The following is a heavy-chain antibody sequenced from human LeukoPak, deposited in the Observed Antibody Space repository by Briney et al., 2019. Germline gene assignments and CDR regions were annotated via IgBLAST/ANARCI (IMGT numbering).Heavy chain of an antibody. CDR3: ARDGVVAAPYYYYYMDV. CDR1: GGSISSYY. V-gene: IGHV4-4*07. Sequence: SETLSLTCTVSGGSISSYYWSWIRQPAGKGLEWIGRTYTSGSTNYNPSLKSRVTMSVDTSKNQFSLKLSSVTAADTAVYYCARDGVVAAPYYYYYMDVWGKGTTVTVSS. D-gene: IGHD2-15*01. J-gene: IGHJ6*03. CDR2: TYTSGST.